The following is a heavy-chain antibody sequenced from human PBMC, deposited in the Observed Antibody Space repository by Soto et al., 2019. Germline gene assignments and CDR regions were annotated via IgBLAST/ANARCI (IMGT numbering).Heavy chain of an antibody. J-gene: IGHJ6*02. V-gene: IGHV3-7*05. Sequence: GGSLRLSCAASGFTFSSYWMSWVRQAPGKGLEWVANIKQDGSEKYYVDSVKGRFTISRDNAKNSLYLQMNSLRAEDTAVYYCAREPEGYYYYYGMDVWGQGTTVTVSS. CDR3: AREPEGYYYYYGMDV. CDR1: GFTFSSYW. CDR2: IKQDGSEK.